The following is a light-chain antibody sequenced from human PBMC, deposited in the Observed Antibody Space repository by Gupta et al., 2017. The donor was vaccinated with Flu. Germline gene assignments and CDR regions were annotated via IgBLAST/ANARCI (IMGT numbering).Light chain of an antibody. CDR2: KAS. CDR3: QQYNSYPAVT. V-gene: IGKV1-5*03. CDR1: QSISSW. Sequence: STLSASVGDRVTITCRASQSISSWLAWYQQKPGKAPKLLIYKASSLESGVPSRFSGSGYGKEFTLTISSRQQDDFATYYCQQYNSYPAVTFGQGTKVEIK. J-gene: IGKJ1*01.